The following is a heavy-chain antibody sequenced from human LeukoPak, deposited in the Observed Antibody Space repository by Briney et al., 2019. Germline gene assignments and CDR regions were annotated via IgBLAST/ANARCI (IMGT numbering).Heavy chain of an antibody. Sequence: ASVKVSCKASGYTFTGYYMHWVRQAPGQGLEWMGWINPNSGGTNYAQKFQGWVTMTRDTSISTAYMELSRLRSDDTAVYYCARGGPMLRNWLDSWGQGTLVTVSP. CDR1: GYTFTGYY. J-gene: IGHJ5*01. CDR2: INPNSGGT. D-gene: IGHD3-10*02. V-gene: IGHV1-2*04. CDR3: ARGGPMLRNWLDS.